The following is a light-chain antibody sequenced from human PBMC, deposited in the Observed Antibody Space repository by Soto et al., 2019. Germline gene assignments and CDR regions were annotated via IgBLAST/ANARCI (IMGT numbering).Light chain of an antibody. J-gene: IGKJ1*01. Sequence: DIQMTHSPSTLSASVGDRVTITCRASEFISSWLAWYQQKPGKAPKLLIYYTSTLASGVPSRFSGSGSGTDFTLTISSLQPDDFATYYCQQYNTFSWTFGPGTRVEIK. V-gene: IGKV1-5*01. CDR2: YTS. CDR1: EFISSW. CDR3: QQYNTFSWT.